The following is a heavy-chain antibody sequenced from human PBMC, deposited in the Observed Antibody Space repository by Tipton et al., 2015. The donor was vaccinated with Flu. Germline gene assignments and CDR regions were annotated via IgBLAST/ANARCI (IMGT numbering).Heavy chain of an antibody. Sequence: TLSLTCTVSGGSISSGSYYWSWIRQPAGKGLEWIGRIYTSGSTNYNPSLKSRVTISVDTSKNQFSLKLSSVTAADTAVYCCARVEGVVTPHYFDYWGQGTLVTVSS. CDR2: IYTSGST. CDR1: GGSISSGSYY. D-gene: IGHD4-23*01. CDR3: ARVEGVVTPHYFDY. V-gene: IGHV4-61*02. J-gene: IGHJ4*02.